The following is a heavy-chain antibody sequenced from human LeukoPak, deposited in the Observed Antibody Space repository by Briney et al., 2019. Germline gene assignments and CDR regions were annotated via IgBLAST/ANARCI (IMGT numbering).Heavy chain of an antibody. Sequence: SETLSLTCTVSGGSISSHYWSWIRQPPGKGLEWIGYIYYSGSTNYNPSLKGRVTISVDTSKNQFSLKLSSVTAADTAVYYCARVAARSCFDYWGQGTLVTVSS. CDR3: ARVAARSCFDY. CDR1: GGSISSHY. J-gene: IGHJ4*02. CDR2: IYYSGST. V-gene: IGHV4-59*11. D-gene: IGHD6-6*01.